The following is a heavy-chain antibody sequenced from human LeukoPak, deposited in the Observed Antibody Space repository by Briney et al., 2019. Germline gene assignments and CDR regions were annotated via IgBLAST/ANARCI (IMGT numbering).Heavy chain of an antibody. J-gene: IGHJ4*02. CDR2: IKQDGSVK. D-gene: IGHD4-11*01. V-gene: IGHV3-7*01. CDR3: ARDSDYIDGVNFDY. CDR1: GFSFSNHW. Sequence: PGGSLKLSCAAPGFSFSNHWMNWVRQAQGKGLEWVANIKQDGSVKYYVDSVKGRFTISRDNGKNSLYLQMNSLRAEDTAVYYCARDSDYIDGVNFDYWGQGALVTVSS.